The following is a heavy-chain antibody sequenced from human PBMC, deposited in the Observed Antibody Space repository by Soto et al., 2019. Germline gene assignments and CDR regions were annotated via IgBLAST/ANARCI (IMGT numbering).Heavy chain of an antibody. J-gene: IGHJ4*02. D-gene: IGHD2-2*01. CDR3: ARASVLRDYYFDY. CDR1: GASISSGGYY. V-gene: IGHV4-31*03. CDR2: IYYSGST. Sequence: SETLSLTCTVSGASISSGGYYWSWIRQHPGKGLEWIGYIYYSGSTFYNPSLKSRVTISIDTSKSQFSLKLTSVTVADTAVYYCARASVLRDYYFDYWGQGTLVTVSS.